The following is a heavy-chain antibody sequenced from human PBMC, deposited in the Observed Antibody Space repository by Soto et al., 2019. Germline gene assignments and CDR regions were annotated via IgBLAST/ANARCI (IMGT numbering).Heavy chain of an antibody. D-gene: IGHD2-21*02. CDR1: GGTFSSYT. J-gene: IGHJ4*02. CDR2: IIPILGIA. CDR3: AGLAYCGGDCYDADY. V-gene: IGHV1-69*02. Sequence: QVQLVQSGAEVKKPGSSVKVSCKASGGTFSSYTISWVRQAPGQGLEWMGRIIPILGIANYAQKFQGRVTITADKSTSTAYMELSSLRSEDMAVYYCAGLAYCGGDCYDADYWGQGTLVTVSS.